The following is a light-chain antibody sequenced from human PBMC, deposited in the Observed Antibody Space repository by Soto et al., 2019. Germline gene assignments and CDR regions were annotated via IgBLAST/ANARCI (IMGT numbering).Light chain of an antibody. CDR2: EVS. Sequence: QSALTQPPSASGSPGQSVTISCTGTSSDVGGYNYVSWYQQHPGKAPKLMISEVSKRPSGVPDRFSGSKSGNTASLTFSGPQQEDVVIYYPRSFAGNKILVLGGGTK. CDR1: SSDVGGYNY. CDR3: RSFAGNKILV. V-gene: IGLV2-8*01. J-gene: IGLJ2*01.